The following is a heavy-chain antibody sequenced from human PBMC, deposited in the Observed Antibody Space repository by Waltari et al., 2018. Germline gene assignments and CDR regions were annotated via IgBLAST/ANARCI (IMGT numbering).Heavy chain of an antibody. J-gene: IGHJ6*02. V-gene: IGHV3-23*01. CDR2: VTGSGGTT. CDR3: ARDRFLLWFGLLDV. Sequence: EVQILESGGGLVQPGGSLRLSCAASGFTFNKNAWAWVRQAPGKGLEWVAAVTGSGGTTHYADSVKGRFTISRHNSENTIFLQMDSLRVEDTAIYYCARDRFLLWFGLLDVWGQGTTVTVSS. CDR1: GFTFNKNA. D-gene: IGHD3-10*01.